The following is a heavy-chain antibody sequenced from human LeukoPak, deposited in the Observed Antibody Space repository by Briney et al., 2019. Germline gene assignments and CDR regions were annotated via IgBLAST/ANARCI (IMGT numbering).Heavy chain of an antibody. Sequence: ASVKVSCKVSGYTLTELSMYWVRQAPGKGLGWMGGSNPEDGETIYAQKFQGRVTMTEDTSTDTAYMELSSLRSEDTAVYYCATDLNIVATDGFDYWGQGTLVTVSS. J-gene: IGHJ4*02. CDR3: ATDLNIVATDGFDY. CDR1: GYTLTELS. CDR2: SNPEDGET. V-gene: IGHV1-24*01. D-gene: IGHD5-12*01.